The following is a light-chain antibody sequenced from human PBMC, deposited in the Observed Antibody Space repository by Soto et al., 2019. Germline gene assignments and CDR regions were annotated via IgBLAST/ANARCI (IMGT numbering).Light chain of an antibody. J-gene: IGKJ1*01. V-gene: IGKV3-20*01. CDR3: QQRQSWPRT. Sequence: GWTQSPGSLSLSPGERTALSWSARQSVSNNYLAGYQQRPGHALRLLIYGGSSRATGIPVRFSGSGSETDFTLTITRLEPEDFAMYYCQQRQSWPRTFGQGTKVDIK. CDR2: GGS. CDR1: QSVSNNY.